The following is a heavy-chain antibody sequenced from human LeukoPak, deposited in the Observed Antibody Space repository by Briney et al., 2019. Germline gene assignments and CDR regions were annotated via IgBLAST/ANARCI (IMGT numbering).Heavy chain of an antibody. CDR3: ARDGPNYYDSSGYASY. CDR2: IKQDGSEK. CDR1: GFTFSSYW. V-gene: IGHV3-7*01. D-gene: IGHD3-22*01. Sequence: GGSLRLSCEASGFTFSSYWMSWVRQAPGKGLEWVANIKQDGSEKYYVDSVKGRFTISRDNAKNSLYLQMHSLRAEDTAVYYCARDGPNYYDSSGYASYWGQGTLVTVSS. J-gene: IGHJ4*02.